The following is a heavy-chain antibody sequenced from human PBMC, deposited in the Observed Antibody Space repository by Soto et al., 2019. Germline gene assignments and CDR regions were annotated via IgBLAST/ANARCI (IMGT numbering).Heavy chain of an antibody. J-gene: IGHJ1*01. CDR1: GCTFSSYA. CDR2: IIPIFGTA. CDR3: ARIPGDYNAAYFQH. V-gene: IGHV1-69*13. Sequence: ASVKVSCKASGCTFSSYAISWVRQAPGQGLEWMGGIIPIFGTANYAQKFQGRVTITADESTSTAYMELSSLRSEDTAVYYCARIPGDYNAAYFQHWGQGTLVTVSS. D-gene: IGHD4-17*01.